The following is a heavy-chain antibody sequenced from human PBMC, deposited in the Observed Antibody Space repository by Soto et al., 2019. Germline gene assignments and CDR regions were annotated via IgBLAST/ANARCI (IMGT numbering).Heavy chain of an antibody. J-gene: IGHJ6*02. CDR2: ISSNGGST. D-gene: IGHD3-10*01. V-gene: IGHV3-64D*06. CDR3: VKDPVIDAFGGFLISPYGMDV. Sequence: PGGSLRLSCSASGFTFSSYAMHWVRQAPGKGLEYVSAISSNGGSTYYADSVKGRFTISRDNSKNTLYLQMSSLRAEDTAVYYCVKDPVIDAFGGFLISPYGMDVWGQGTTVTVSS. CDR1: GFTFSSYA.